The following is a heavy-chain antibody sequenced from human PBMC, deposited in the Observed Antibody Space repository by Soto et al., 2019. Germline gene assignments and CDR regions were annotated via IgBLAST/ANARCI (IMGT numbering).Heavy chain of an antibody. CDR2: INNDGSST. Sequence: PGGSLRLSCASSVFTFSSFWMHWVRQAPGKGLVWVSRINNDGSSTAYADSVKGRFTISRDNAKSTLYLQVTSLRAEDTAVYYCARDPLIGNTDYGLDVWGQGTTVTVSS. CDR3: ARDPLIGNTDYGLDV. J-gene: IGHJ6*02. CDR1: VFTFSSFW. D-gene: IGHD2-21*01. V-gene: IGHV3-74*01.